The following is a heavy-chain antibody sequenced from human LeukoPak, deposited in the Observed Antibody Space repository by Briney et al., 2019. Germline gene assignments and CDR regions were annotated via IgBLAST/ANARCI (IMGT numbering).Heavy chain of an antibody. D-gene: IGHD4-11*01. CDR3: ARPLTTVTPGQWDY. CDR2: IYYSGST. J-gene: IGHJ4*02. CDR1: GGSISSSSHY. V-gene: IGHV4-39*01. Sequence: PSETLSLTCTVSGGSISSSSHYWGWIRQPPGKGLEWIGSIYYSGSTYYNPSLKSRVTISVDTSKNQLSLKLSSVTAADTAVYYCARPLTTVTPGQWDYWGQGTLVTVSS.